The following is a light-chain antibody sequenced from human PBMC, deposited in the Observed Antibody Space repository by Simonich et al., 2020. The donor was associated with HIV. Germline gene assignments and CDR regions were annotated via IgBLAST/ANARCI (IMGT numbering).Light chain of an antibody. CDR2: DAS. CDR1: QSVSSD. V-gene: IGKV3-11*01. J-gene: IGKJ2*01. CDR3: QQRSNWPPWMYT. Sequence: EIVMTQSPATVSVSPGERATLSCRASQSVSSDLAGYQQKPGQAPRLLIYDASNRATGIPARFSGSGSGTDFTLTISSLEPEDFAVYYCQQRSNWPPWMYTFGQGTKLEIK.